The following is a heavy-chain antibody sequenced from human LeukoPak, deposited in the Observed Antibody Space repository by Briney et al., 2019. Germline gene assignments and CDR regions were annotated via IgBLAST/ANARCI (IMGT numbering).Heavy chain of an antibody. D-gene: IGHD6-19*01. V-gene: IGHV3-23*01. CDR3: AKVPRVTAVAAPYYFDY. CDR1: GFIVSSDY. J-gene: IGHJ4*02. Sequence: GGFLRLSCAASGFIVSSDYMGWVRQAPGKGLEWVSAISGSGGSTYYADSVKGRFTISRDNSKNTLYLQMNSLRAEDTAVYYCAKVPRVTAVAAPYYFDYWGQGTLVTVSS. CDR2: ISGSGGST.